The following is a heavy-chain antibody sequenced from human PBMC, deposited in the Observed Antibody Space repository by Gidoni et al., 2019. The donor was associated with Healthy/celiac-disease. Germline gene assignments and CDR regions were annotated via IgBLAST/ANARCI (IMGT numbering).Heavy chain of an antibody. CDR2: ISYDGSNI. V-gene: IGHV3-30*18. CDR1: GFTFSSYG. CDR3: AKDQVEIVIVPAAILDY. Sequence: QVQLLESGGGVVQPGRSLRLSCAATGFTFSSYGMHWVRQAPGKGLEWVAVISYDGSNIYYADSVKGRFTISRDNSKNTLYLQMNSLRAEYTAVYYCAKDQVEIVIVPAAILDYWGQGTLVTVSS. D-gene: IGHD2-2*02. J-gene: IGHJ4*02.